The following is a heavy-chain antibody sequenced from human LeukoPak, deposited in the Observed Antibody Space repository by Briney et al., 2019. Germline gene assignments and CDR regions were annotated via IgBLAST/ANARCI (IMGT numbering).Heavy chain of an antibody. V-gene: IGHV1-69*04. D-gene: IGHD2-15*01. CDR3: APPVFPCGGGSSPQNFDC. Sequence: SVKVSCKASGGTFSSSAINWVRLAPGQGLEWMGRIIPFFAITNYAQKFQGRVTITADRSTNTAYMELSSLRSEDAAVYYCAPPVFPCGGGSSPQNFDCWGRGPLVTVPS. CDR1: GGTFSSSA. J-gene: IGHJ4*02. CDR2: IIPFFAIT.